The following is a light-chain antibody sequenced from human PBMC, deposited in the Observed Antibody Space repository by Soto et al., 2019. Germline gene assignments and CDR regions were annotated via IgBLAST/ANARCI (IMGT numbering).Light chain of an antibody. J-gene: IGKJ4*01. V-gene: IGKV4-1*01. CDR3: QQYYSTPPLT. CDR2: WAS. Sequence: DIVMTQSPDSLAVSLGERATINCKSGQSVLYSSNNKNYLAWYQQKPGQPPKLLIYWASTRESGVPDRFSGSGSGTDFTLTISSLQAEDVAVYYCQQYYSTPPLTFGGGTKVEIK. CDR1: QSVLYSSNNKNY.